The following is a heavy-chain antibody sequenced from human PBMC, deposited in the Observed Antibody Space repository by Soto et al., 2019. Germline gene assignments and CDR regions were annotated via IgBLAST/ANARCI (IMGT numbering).Heavy chain of an antibody. Sequence: GSLRLSCVASGFILSDYTMNWVRQAPGKGLEWVSLISSSSSFIYYPDSVKGRFTISRDNAKNSLFLQMNSLRAEDAAVYYCARVGHTTRIVAPGTGGDHWGQGTLVTVSS. V-gene: IGHV3-21*01. CDR2: ISSSSSFI. CDR1: GFILSDYT. J-gene: IGHJ4*02. CDR3: ARVGHTTRIVAPGTGGDH. D-gene: IGHD6-13*01.